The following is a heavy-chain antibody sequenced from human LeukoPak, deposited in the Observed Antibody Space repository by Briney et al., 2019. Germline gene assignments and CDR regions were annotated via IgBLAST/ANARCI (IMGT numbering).Heavy chain of an antibody. J-gene: IGHJ4*02. CDR1: GFTFSNYA. D-gene: IGHD6-19*01. V-gene: IGHV3-23*01. CDR2: ISGSGGST. CDR3: AKVVEQWLGPGSYYFDY. Sequence: GGSLRLSCAASGFTFSNYAMSWVRQAPGKGLEWVSAISGSGGSTYYADSVKGRFTISRDNSKITLYLQMNSLRAEDTAVYYCAKVVEQWLGPGSYYFDYWGQGTLVTVSS.